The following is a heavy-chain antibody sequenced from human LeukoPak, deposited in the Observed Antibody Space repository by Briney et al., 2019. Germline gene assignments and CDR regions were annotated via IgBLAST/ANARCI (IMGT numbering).Heavy chain of an antibody. CDR3: AEKGLYGGSYFHY. CDR1: GFTFSSYA. D-gene: IGHD1-26*01. J-gene: IGHJ4*02. Sequence: GGSLRLSCAASGFTFSSYAMSWVRQAPGKGLEWVSAISGSGGSTYYADSVKGRFTTSRDNSKNTLYLQMNSLRAEDTAVYYCAEKGLYGGSYFHYWGQGTLVTVSS. CDR2: ISGSGGST. V-gene: IGHV3-23*01.